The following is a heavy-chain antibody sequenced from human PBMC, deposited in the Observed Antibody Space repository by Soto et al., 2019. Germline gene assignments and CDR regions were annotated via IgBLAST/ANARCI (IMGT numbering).Heavy chain of an antibody. CDR2: ISGSGGST. CDR3: APGGGYFVY. J-gene: IGHJ4*02. Sequence: EVQLLESGGGLVQPGGSLRLSCAASGFTFSSYTMTWVRQAPGKGLEWVSSISGSGGSTYYADSVKGRFTVSRDNSKNTLYLQMNSLRAEGTAVYYCAPGGGYFVYWGQGTLVTVSS. D-gene: IGHD5-12*01. V-gene: IGHV3-23*01. CDR1: GFTFSSYT.